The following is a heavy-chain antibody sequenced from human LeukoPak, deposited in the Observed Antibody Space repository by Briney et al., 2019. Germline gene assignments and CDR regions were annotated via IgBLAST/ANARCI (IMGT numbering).Heavy chain of an antibody. CDR1: GVTFSSYA. Sequence: PGGSLRLACVASGVTFSSYAMNWVRQAPGKGLEWVAVISYDGSNKYYVDSVKGRFTISRDNSKNTLYLQMNSLRAEDTAVYYCARDFGIVGSLDYWGQGTLVTVSS. CDR3: ARDFGIVGSLDY. D-gene: IGHD2-21*01. J-gene: IGHJ4*02. CDR2: ISYDGSNK. V-gene: IGHV3-30*04.